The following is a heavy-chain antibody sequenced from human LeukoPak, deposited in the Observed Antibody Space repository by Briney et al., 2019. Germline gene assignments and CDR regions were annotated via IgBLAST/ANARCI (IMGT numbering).Heavy chain of an antibody. CDR1: GFIFTNAW. V-gene: IGHV3-15*01. J-gene: IGHJ4*02. D-gene: IGHD6-19*01. Sequence: RGSLRLSCAASGFIFTNAWMNWVRQAPGKGLEWVGRIKSKTDGGTTDYAAPVKGRFTVSRDDSKKMLYLQMNSLKTEDTGVYYCTSSSSDWGQGTLVTVSS. CDR3: TSSSSD. CDR2: IKSKTDGGTT.